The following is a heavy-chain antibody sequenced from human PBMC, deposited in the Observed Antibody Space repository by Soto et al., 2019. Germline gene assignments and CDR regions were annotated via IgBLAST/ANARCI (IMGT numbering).Heavy chain of an antibody. CDR1: GFTFDDYA. CDR3: AILSN. Sequence: EVQLVESGGGLVQPGRSLRLSCAASGFTFDDYAMHWVRQAPGKGLEWVSGISWNSGSIGYADSVKGRFTISRDNFKNTLYLQMNNLRAEDTAVYYCAILSNWGQGTLVTVSS. V-gene: IGHV3-9*01. J-gene: IGHJ4*02. CDR2: ISWNSGSI. D-gene: IGHD6-6*01.